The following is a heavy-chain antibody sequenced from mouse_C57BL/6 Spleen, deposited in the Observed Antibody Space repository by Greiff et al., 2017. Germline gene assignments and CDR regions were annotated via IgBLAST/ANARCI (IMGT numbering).Heavy chain of an antibody. CDR3: ANYSGSSYGYFDV. J-gene: IGHJ1*03. CDR2: IYPGDGDT. Sequence: VKLVESGPELVKPGASVKISCKASGYAFSSSWMNWVKQRPGKGLEWIGRIYPGDGDTNYNGKFKGKATLTADKSSSTAYMQLSSLTSEDSAVYFCANYSGSSYGYFDVWGTGTTVTVSS. D-gene: IGHD1-1*01. V-gene: IGHV1-82*01. CDR1: GYAFSSSW.